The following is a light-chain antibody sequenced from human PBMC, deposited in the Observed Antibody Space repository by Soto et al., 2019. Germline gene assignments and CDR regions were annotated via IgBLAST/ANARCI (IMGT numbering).Light chain of an antibody. CDR2: DVS. CDR3: CSYAGNSLWV. Sequence: QSALTQPRSVSGSPGQSVTISCTGTSSDVGVYNYVSWYQQHPGKAPKLMIYDVSKWPSGVPDRFSGSKSGNTASLTISGLQAEDEADYYCCSYAGNSLWVFGGGTQLTVL. J-gene: IGLJ3*02. CDR1: SSDVGVYNY. V-gene: IGLV2-11*01.